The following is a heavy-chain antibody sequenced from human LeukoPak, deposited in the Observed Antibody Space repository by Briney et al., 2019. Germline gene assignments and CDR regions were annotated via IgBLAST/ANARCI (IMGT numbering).Heavy chain of an antibody. CDR2: ISYDGSNK. D-gene: IGHD6-13*01. J-gene: IGHJ6*02. CDR1: GFTFSSYG. V-gene: IGHV3-30*18. CDR3: AKDSSSSWYLYYGLDV. Sequence: GGSLRLSCAASGFTFSSYGMHWVRQAPGKGLEWVAVISYDGSNKYYADSVKGRFTISRDNSKNTLYLQMNSLRAEDTAVYYCAKDSSSSWYLYYGLDVWGQGTTVTVSS.